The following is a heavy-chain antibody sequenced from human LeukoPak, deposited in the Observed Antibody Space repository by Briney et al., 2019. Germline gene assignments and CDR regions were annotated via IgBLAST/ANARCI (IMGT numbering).Heavy chain of an antibody. CDR1: GYTFTGYY. J-gene: IGHJ4*02. CDR3: ARWNYYDSSGYNRGTFFDY. D-gene: IGHD3-22*01. CDR2: INPNSGGT. V-gene: IGHV1-2*02. Sequence: GASVKVSCKASGYTFTGYYMHWVRQAPGQGLEWMGWINPNSGGTNYAQKFQGRVTMTRDTSISTAYMELSRLRSDDTAVYYCARWNYYDSSGYNRGTFFDYWGQGTLVTVSS.